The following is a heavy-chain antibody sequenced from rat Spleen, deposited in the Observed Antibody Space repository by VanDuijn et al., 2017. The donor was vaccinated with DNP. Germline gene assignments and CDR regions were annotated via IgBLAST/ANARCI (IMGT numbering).Heavy chain of an antibody. Sequence: EVQLVESGGGLVRPGRSLQLSCAASGFTFSDYNMAWVRQAPKKGLEWVATIIYDGTRTYYRDSVKGRFTISRDDAQSTLFLQMDSLRSEDTATYYCATQAYSSYFDYWGQGVMVTVSS. D-gene: IGHD1-2*01. J-gene: IGHJ2*01. CDR2: IIYDGTRT. V-gene: IGHV5S10*01. CDR3: ATQAYSSYFDY. CDR1: GFTFSDYN.